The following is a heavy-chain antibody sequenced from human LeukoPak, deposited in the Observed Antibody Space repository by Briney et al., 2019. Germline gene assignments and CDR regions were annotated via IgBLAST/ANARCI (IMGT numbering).Heavy chain of an antibody. CDR2: IHYTGST. Sequence: SETLSLTCTVSGGSISSYYWSWIRQSPGKGLECIGYIHYTGSTNYNPSLKSRVTISVDTSKNQFSLKLSSVTAADTAVYYCARLLRVGYCSTTTCNWFDPWGQGTLVTVSS. J-gene: IGHJ5*02. CDR1: GGSISSYY. V-gene: IGHV4-59*12. CDR3: ARLLRVGYCSTTTCNWFDP. D-gene: IGHD2-2*03.